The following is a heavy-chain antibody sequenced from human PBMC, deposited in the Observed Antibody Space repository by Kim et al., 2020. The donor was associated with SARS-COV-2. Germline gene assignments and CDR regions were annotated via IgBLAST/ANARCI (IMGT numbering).Heavy chain of an antibody. Sequence: SVKVSCKASGGTFSSYAINWVRQAPGQGLEWMGRIIPILGIANYAQKFQGRVTITADKSTSTAYMELSSLRSEDTAGYYCASYGDSVIYYYFYGVDV. D-gene: IGHD4-17*01. CDR2: IIPILGIA. CDR3: ASYGDSVIYYYFYGVDV. J-gene: IGHJ6*01. CDR1: GGTFSSYA. V-gene: IGHV1-69*04.